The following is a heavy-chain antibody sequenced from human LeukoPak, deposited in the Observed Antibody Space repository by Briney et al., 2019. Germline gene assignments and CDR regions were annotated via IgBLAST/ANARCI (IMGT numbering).Heavy chain of an antibody. Sequence: PGGSLRLSCAASGFTFRNYDMNWVRQAPGKGLEWVSFIGSSGSPIYYADSVKGRFTISRDNSKNTLCLQMNSLRAEDTAVYYCARWPRPPGSSWSSFDYWGQGTLVTVSS. V-gene: IGHV3-48*03. CDR1: GFTFRNYD. J-gene: IGHJ4*02. D-gene: IGHD6-13*01. CDR3: ARWPRPPGSSWSSFDY. CDR2: IGSSGSPI.